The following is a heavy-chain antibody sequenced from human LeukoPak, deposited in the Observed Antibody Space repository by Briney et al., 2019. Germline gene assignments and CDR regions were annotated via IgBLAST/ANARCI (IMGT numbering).Heavy chain of an antibody. J-gene: IGHJ4*02. Sequence: ASVKVSCKASGYTFTSNYIHWVRQAPGQGLEWMGMIYPRDGSTSYAQKFQGRVTITADESTSTAYMELSSLRSEDTAVYYCARGDCSSTSCPIWGWGQGTLVTVSS. D-gene: IGHD2-2*01. V-gene: IGHV1-46*01. CDR3: ARGDCSSTSCPIWG. CDR1: GYTFTSNY. CDR2: IYPRDGST.